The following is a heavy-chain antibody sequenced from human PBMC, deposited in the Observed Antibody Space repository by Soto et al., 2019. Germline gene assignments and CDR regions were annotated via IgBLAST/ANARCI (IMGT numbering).Heavy chain of an antibody. J-gene: IGHJ4*02. Sequence: PGESLKISCKGSGYSFAGYWITWVRQKPGKGLERMGRIDPSDSETYYSPSFRGHVTISATKSITTVFLPWSSLRASDTAVYCCGRQIYDSDTCSNYQYYFDSWGPGTPVTVS. CDR2: IDPSDSET. CDR3: GRQIYDSDTCSNYQYYFDS. V-gene: IGHV5-10-1*01. D-gene: IGHD3-22*01. CDR1: GYSFAGYW.